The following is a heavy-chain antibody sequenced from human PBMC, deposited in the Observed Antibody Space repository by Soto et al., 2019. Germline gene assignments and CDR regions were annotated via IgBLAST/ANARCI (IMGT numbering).Heavy chain of an antibody. CDR1: GGTFSSYT. V-gene: IGHV1-69*04. J-gene: IGHJ6*03. D-gene: IGHD2-15*01. CDR3: ARDGGRSQYYYMVV. Sequence: SVKVSCKASGGTFSSYTISLVRQAPVQVLELMVRMIPILVIANYSQKFQGRVTITSYKSTITSYIELISLRSEDAAVDYCARDGGRSQYYYMVVWGKGTTVTVSS. CDR2: MIPILVIA.